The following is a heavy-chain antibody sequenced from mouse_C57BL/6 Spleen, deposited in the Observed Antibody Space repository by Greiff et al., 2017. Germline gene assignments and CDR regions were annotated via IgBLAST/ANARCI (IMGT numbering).Heavy chain of an antibody. J-gene: IGHJ3*01. Sequence: VQLQQPGAELVRPGSSVKLSCKASGYTFTSYWMDWVKQRPGQGLEWIGNIYPSDSETHYNQKFKDKATLTVDKSSSTAYMQLSSLTSEDSAVYYCARTIPYYYGSSYGAYWGQGTLVTVSA. V-gene: IGHV1-61*01. CDR1: GYTFTSYW. D-gene: IGHD1-1*01. CDR2: IYPSDSET. CDR3: ARTIPYYYGSSYGAY.